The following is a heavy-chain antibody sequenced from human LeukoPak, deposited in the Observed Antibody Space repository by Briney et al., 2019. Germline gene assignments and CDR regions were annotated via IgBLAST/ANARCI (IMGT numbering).Heavy chain of an antibody. CDR2: MNPNSANT. D-gene: IGHD5-18*01. Sequence: ASVKVSCKASGYTFTSYDINWVRQATGQGLEWMGWMNPNSANTGYAQKFQGRVTMTRNTSISTAYMELSSLRSEDTAVYYCAGVGGGYSYGEYYFDYWGQGTLVTVSS. V-gene: IGHV1-8*01. J-gene: IGHJ4*02. CDR1: GYTFTSYD. CDR3: AGVGGGYSYGEYYFDY.